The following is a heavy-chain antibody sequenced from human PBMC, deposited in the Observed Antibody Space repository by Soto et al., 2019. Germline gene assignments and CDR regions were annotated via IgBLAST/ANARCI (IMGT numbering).Heavy chain of an antibody. D-gene: IGHD6-13*01. CDR3: ASAGYSSSWYVPFDY. J-gene: IGHJ4*02. CDR1: GGSISSGDYY. Sequence: LSLTCTVSGGSISSGDYYWSWIRQPPGKGLEWIGYIYYSGSTYYNPSLKSRVTISVDTSKNQFSLKLSSVTAADTAVYYCASAGYSSSWYVPFDYWGQGTLVTV. V-gene: IGHV4-30-4*01. CDR2: IYYSGST.